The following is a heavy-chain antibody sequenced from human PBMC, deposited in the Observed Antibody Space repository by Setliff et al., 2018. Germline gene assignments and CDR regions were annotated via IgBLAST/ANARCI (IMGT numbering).Heavy chain of an antibody. CDR1: GYSFNSYY. J-gene: IGHJ4*02. CDR3: ARAGSAAAGRKGIFEY. Sequence: RASVKVSCKASGYSFNSYYMHWVRQAPGQGLEWMGIINPGGGSSSSTEKFQGRVTMTRDTSASTVYMEMGNLTSDDTAVYYCARAGSAAAGRKGIFEYWGQGSLVTVPQ. D-gene: IGHD6-13*01. V-gene: IGHV1-46*02. CDR2: INPGGGSS.